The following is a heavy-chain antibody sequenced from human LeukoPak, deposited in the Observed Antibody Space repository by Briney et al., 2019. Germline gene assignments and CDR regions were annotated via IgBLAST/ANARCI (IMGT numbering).Heavy chain of an antibody. CDR3: ARVSITIFGVVSLPTDY. D-gene: IGHD3-3*01. V-gene: IGHV1-18*01. J-gene: IGHJ4*02. CDR2: ISAYNGNT. Sequence: ASVKVSCKASGYTFTSYGISWVRQAPGQGLEWMGWISAYNGNTNYAQKLQGRVTMTTDTSTSTAYMGLRSLRSDDTAVYYCARVSITIFGVVSLPTDYWGQGTLVTVSS. CDR1: GYTFTSYG.